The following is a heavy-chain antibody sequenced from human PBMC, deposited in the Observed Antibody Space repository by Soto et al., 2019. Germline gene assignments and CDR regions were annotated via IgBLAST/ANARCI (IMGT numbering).Heavy chain of an antibody. CDR3: ASHQTGSQSWPFDS. CDR1: GASVSSITYY. CDR2: ICYNENT. D-gene: IGHD1-1*01. J-gene: IGHJ4*02. V-gene: IGHV4-39*01. Sequence: QLQLQESGPGLVKPSETLSLTCSVSGASVSSITYYWVWLRQPPGKGLEWIGSICYNENTYYNPSLKSRLTISGDTSKNQFSLDLNPVTAADTAVYFCASHQTGSQSWPFDSWGQGALVTVSS.